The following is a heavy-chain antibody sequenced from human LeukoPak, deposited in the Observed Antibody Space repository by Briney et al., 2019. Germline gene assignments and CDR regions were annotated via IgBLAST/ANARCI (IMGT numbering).Heavy chain of an antibody. Sequence: ASVKASCKASGYTFTSYGISWVRQAPGQGLEWMGWISAYNGNTNYAQKLQGRVIMTTDTSTSTAYMELRSLRSDDTAVYYCARDGEYSSSWSSFDYWGQGTLVTVSS. CDR3: ARDGEYSSSWSSFDY. D-gene: IGHD6-13*01. CDR2: ISAYNGNT. J-gene: IGHJ4*02. CDR1: GYTFTSYG. V-gene: IGHV1-18*01.